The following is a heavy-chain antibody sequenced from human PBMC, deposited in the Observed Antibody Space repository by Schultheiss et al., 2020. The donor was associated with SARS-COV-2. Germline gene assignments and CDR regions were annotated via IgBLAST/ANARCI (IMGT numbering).Heavy chain of an antibody. CDR1: QFNFGYFW. Sequence: GESLKISCAGPQFNFGYFWMHWVRQVPGKGLVWVSRINEDGTTTNYADSVKGRFTISRDNAKKTLYLQMNSLRADDTAVYFCARDLSGKEDYWGQGTLVTVSS. CDR3: ARDLSGKEDY. D-gene: IGHD3-10*01. CDR2: INEDGTTT. V-gene: IGHV3-74*01. J-gene: IGHJ4*02.